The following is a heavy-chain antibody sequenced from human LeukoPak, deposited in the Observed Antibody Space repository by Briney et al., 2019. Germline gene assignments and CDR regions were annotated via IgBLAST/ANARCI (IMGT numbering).Heavy chain of an antibody. CDR3: ARGDYYDSSGYYYRVHYFDY. Sequence: SVKVSCKASGGTFSSYAISWVRQAPGQGLEWMGGIIPIFGTANYAQKFQGRVTITADESTSTAYMELSSLRSEDTAVYYCARGDYYDSSGYYYRVHYFDYWGQGTLVTVSS. CDR1: GGTFSSYA. J-gene: IGHJ4*02. CDR2: IIPIFGTA. D-gene: IGHD3-22*01. V-gene: IGHV1-69*13.